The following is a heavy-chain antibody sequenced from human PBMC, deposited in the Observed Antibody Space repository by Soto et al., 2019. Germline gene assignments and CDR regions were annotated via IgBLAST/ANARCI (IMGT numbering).Heavy chain of an antibody. J-gene: IGHJ4*02. CDR3: AKDWGGGDCYHCGVVGY. Sequence: SGGSLRLSCAASGFTFSTYGMHWVRQAPGKGLEWVAVISFDGSNKYYADSVKGRFTISRDNSKNTLYLRMNSLRAEDTAVYYCAKDWGGGDCYHCGVVGYWGQGTLVTVSS. D-gene: IGHD2-21*02. CDR1: GFTFSTYG. V-gene: IGHV3-30*18. CDR2: ISFDGSNK.